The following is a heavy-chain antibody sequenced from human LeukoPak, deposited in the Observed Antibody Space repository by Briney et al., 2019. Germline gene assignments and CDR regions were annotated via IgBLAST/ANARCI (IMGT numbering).Heavy chain of an antibody. CDR3: ASPRGYDSSGYGFDY. V-gene: IGHV1-69*04. Sequence: SVKVSCKASGGTFSSYAISWVRQAPGQGLEWMGRIIPILGIANYAQKFQGRVTITADKSTSTAYMELSSLRSEDTAVYYCASPRGYDSSGYGFDYWGQGTLVTVSS. CDR1: GGTFSSYA. J-gene: IGHJ4*02. D-gene: IGHD3-22*01. CDR2: IIPILGIA.